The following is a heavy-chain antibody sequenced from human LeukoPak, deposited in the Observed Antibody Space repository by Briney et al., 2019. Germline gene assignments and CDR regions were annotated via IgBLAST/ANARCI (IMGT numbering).Heavy chain of an antibody. V-gene: IGHV1-8*02. CDR1: GYTFTSYD. J-gene: IGHJ4*02. D-gene: IGHD2-2*02. CDR2: MNPKTGNT. CDR3: VRGDQYCSSASCYNY. Sequence: ASVKVSCKASGYTFTSYDINWVRQATGQGPEWMGWMNPKTGNTGYAQRFQDRFTLTRDTSISTAYMELRSLRSDDTAVYYCVRGDQYCSSASCYNYWGQGTLVTVSS.